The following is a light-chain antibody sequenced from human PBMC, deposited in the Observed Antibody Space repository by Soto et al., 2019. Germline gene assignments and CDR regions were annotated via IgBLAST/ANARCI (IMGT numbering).Light chain of an antibody. J-gene: IGKJ1*01. V-gene: IGKV1-5*01. CDR2: DAS. CDR1: QSISSW. Sequence: DIQMTQSPSTLSASVGDRVTITCRASQSISSWLAWYQQKPGKAPKLLIYDASSLESGVPSRFSGSGSGTEFTLTISSLQPDDFATYYCQQYNSIGTFGQGTNVEIK. CDR3: QQYNSIGT.